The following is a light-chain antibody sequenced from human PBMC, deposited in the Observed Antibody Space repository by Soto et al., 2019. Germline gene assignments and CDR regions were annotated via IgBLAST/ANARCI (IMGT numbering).Light chain of an antibody. J-gene: IGKJ1*01. V-gene: IGKV3-20*01. CDR3: QQYGSSRWT. CDR2: GAS. Sequence: EIVLTQSPGTLSLSPGERATLSCRASQSVSSSYLAWYQQKPGQAPRLLISGASTRATGIPARFSGSGSGTDFTLTISRLEPEDFAVYYCQQYGSSRWTFGQGTKVDVK. CDR1: QSVSSSY.